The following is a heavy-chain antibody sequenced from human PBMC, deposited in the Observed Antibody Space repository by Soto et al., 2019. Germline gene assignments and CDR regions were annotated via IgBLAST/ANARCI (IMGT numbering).Heavy chain of an antibody. D-gene: IGHD6-13*01. Sequence: TSETLSLTCTVSGGSISSGDYYWSWIRQPPGKGLEWIGYIYYSGSTYYNPSLKSRVTISVDTSKNQFSLKLSSVTAADTAVYYCARDRQQLGYYYYYGMDVWGQGTTVTVSS. V-gene: IGHV4-30-4*01. CDR1: GGSISSGDYY. J-gene: IGHJ6*02. CDR2: IYYSGST. CDR3: ARDRQQLGYYYYYGMDV.